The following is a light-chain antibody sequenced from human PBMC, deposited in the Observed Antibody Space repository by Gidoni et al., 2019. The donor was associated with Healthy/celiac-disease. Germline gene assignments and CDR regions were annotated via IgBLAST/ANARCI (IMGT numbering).Light chain of an antibody. Sequence: EIVMTQSTATLSVSPGERATLSCRASQSVSSNLAWYQQKPGQAPRLLIYGASTRATGIPARFSGSGSGTEFTLTISSLQSEYFAFYYCQQYNNWPPVFTFGPGTKVDIK. V-gene: IGKV3-15*01. CDR2: GAS. CDR3: QQYNNWPPVFT. CDR1: QSVSSN. J-gene: IGKJ3*01.